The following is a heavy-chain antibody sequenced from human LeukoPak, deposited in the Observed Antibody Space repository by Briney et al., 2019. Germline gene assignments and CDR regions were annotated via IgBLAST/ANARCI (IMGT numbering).Heavy chain of an antibody. J-gene: IGHJ6*03. CDR1: GYTFTSYY. CDR3: ARGVNGGGDYYYYYYMDV. Sequence: GASVKVSCKASGYTFTSYYMHWVRQAPGQGLEWMGIINPSGGSTSYAQKFQGRVTMTRDMSTSTAYMEMSSLRSEDTAVYYCARGVNGGGDYYYYYYMDVWGKGTTVTVSS. D-gene: IGHD3-10*01. CDR2: INPSGGST. V-gene: IGHV1-46*01.